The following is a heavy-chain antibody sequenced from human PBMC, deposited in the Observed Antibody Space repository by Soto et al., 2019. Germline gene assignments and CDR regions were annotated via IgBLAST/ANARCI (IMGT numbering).Heavy chain of an antibody. D-gene: IGHD4-17*01. CDR3: ARDNYGDYTYYGMDV. V-gene: IGHV1-69*13. CDR2: IIPIFGTA. Sequence: ASVKVSCKASGGTFSSYAISWVRQAPGQGLEWMGGIIPIFGTANYAQKFQGRVTITADESTSTAYMELSSLRSEDTAVYYCARDNYGDYTYYGMDVWGQGTTVTVSS. CDR1: GGTFSSYA. J-gene: IGHJ6*02.